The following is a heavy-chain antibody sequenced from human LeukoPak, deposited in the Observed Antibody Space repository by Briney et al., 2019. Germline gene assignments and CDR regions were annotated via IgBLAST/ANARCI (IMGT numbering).Heavy chain of an antibody. V-gene: IGHV3-7*01. D-gene: IGHD1-26*01. CDR1: GFTFSDYW. CDR2: MKQDGSEK. J-gene: IGHJ4*02. CDR3: ARDKTVGATNFDF. Sequence: PGGSLRLSCAASGFTFSDYWMSWVRQVPGKGLEWVANMKQDGSEKYYVDSVRGRFTISRDNAKNSLYLQMNSLRAEDTAVYYCARDKTVGATNFDFWGQGTLVTVSS.